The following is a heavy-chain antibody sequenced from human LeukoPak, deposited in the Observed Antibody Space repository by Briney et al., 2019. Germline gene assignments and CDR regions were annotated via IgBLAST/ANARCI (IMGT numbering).Heavy chain of an antibody. CDR3: ARLFYYGDHSDY. V-gene: IGHV4-4*02. Sequence: SETLSLTCAVSGDAISNNYWWHWVRQFPGKGLGWIGAIYRSGSTSYNPSLRSRVAISIDKSKNQFSLNLSSVTAADTAVYYCARLFYYGDHSDYWGQGTLVTVSS. CDR1: GDAISNNYW. D-gene: IGHD4-17*01. CDR2: IYRSGST. J-gene: IGHJ4*02.